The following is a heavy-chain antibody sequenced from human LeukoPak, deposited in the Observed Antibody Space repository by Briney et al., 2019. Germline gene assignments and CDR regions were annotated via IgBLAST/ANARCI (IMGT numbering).Heavy chain of an antibody. CDR1: GFTLSRNG. V-gene: IGHV3-33*01. Sequence: GGSLRLSCAASGFTLSRNGMHWVRQAPGKGLEWVGDIWYDGSNKYYADSVKGRFTISRDISKNTVYLQMDSLRAEDTAVYYCARDHSGWYVDYWGQGTLVTVSS. D-gene: IGHD6-19*01. CDR3: ARDHSGWYVDY. J-gene: IGHJ4*02. CDR2: IWYDGSNK.